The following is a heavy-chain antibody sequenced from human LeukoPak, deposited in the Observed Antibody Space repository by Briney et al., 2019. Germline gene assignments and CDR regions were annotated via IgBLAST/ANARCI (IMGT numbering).Heavy chain of an antibody. D-gene: IGHD4-4*01. CDR2: INHSGST. Sequence: SETLSLTCAVYGGSFSGYYWSWIRQPPGKGLEWIGEINHSGSTNYNPSLKSRVTISVDTSKNQFSLKLSSVTAADTAVYCCAIYTVGYYWGQGTLVTVSS. V-gene: IGHV4-34*01. J-gene: IGHJ4*02. CDR3: AIYTVGYY. CDR1: GGSFSGYY.